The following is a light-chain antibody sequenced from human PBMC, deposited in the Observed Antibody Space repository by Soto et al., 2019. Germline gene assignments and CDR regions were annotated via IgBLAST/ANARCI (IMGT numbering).Light chain of an antibody. CDR2: GAS. CDR1: QSVSSSY. Sequence: EIVLTQSPGTLSLSPGERATLSCRASQSVSSSYLAWYQQKPGQAPRLLIYGASSRATGIPDRFSDSGSGTDFTLTITRLEPEDFAVYYCQQYGSSPPITFGQGTRREIK. J-gene: IGKJ5*01. CDR3: QQYGSSPPIT. V-gene: IGKV3-20*01.